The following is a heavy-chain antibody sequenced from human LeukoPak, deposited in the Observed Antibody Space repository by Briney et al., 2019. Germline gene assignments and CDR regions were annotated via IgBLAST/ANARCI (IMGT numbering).Heavy chain of an antibody. Sequence: SETLSLTCTVSGDSMSSSHYCWGWIRQPPGKGLEWIASIYYSGSTYYNPSLKSRVTMSVDTSKKQFSLKLSSVTAADTAVYYCARHAVEAASRWFDPWGQGTLVTVSS. V-gene: IGHV4-39*01. CDR3: ARHAVEAASRWFDP. J-gene: IGHJ5*02. CDR1: GDSMSSSHYC. CDR2: IYYSGST. D-gene: IGHD1-1*01.